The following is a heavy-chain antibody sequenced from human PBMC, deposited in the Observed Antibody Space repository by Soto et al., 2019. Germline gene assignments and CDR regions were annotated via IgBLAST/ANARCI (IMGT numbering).Heavy chain of an antibody. V-gene: IGHV5-51*01. CDR1: GYIFANDW. CDR2: IFPGDSDT. D-gene: IGHD6-6*01. Sequence: GESLKISCKGSGYIFANDWIAWVRQMPGKGLEWMGIIFPGDSDTRYSPSFQGQVTISADKSINTAYLQWSSLKASDTAVYYCARRVAAHPYFDFWGQGALVSVSS. CDR3: ARRVAAHPYFDF. J-gene: IGHJ4*02.